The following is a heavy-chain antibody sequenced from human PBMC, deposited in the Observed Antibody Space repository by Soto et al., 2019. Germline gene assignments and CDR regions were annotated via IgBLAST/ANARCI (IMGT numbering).Heavy chain of an antibody. J-gene: IGHJ4*02. CDR1: GFTFSSYW. V-gene: IGHV3-7*02. CDR2: IKQEGTGK. D-gene: IGHD6-19*01. CDR3: AGGTGWFIVD. Sequence: EVQLVESGGGLVQPGGSLRLSCAASGFTFSSYWMNWVRQAPGKGLEWVANIKQEGTGKHYVYSVKDRFPISRDKDKSSLHLQLNSLRADDTAVYYCAGGTGWFIVDWGQGTLVTVSS.